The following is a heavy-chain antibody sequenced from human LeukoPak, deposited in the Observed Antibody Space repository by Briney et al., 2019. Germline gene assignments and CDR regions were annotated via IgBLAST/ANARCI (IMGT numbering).Heavy chain of an antibody. CDR1: GGTFSSYA. CDR2: IIPIFGIA. CDR3: ARCRVAATDYYFDY. V-gene: IGHV1-69*04. D-gene: IGHD2-15*01. Sequence: ASVKVSCKASGGTFSSYAISWVRQAPGQGLEWMGRIIPIFGIANYALKFQGRVTITADKSTSTAYMELSSLRSEDTAVYYCARCRVAATDYYFDYWGQGTLVTVSS. J-gene: IGHJ4*02.